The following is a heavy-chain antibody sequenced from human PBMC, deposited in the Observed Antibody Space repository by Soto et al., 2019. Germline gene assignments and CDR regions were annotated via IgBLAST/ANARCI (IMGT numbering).Heavy chain of an antibody. CDR3: ARGRYCLTGRCFPNWFDS. CDR2: IYKSTTT. Sequence: NPSETLSLTCSVSGDSISTVDYFWAWIRQPPGQALEYIGYIYKSTTTYYNPSFESRVAISLDTPKSQFSLTVTSVTAADTAVYFCARGRYCLTGRCFPNWFDSWGQGTLVTVSS. J-gene: IGHJ5*01. CDR1: GDSISTVDYF. D-gene: IGHD2-15*01. V-gene: IGHV4-30-4*01.